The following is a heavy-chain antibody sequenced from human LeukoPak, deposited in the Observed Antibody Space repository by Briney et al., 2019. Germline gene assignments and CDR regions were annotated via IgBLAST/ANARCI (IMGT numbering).Heavy chain of an antibody. Sequence: SETLSLTCAVYGGSFSGYYWSWIRQPPGKGLEWIGEINHSGSTYYNPSLKSRVTISVDTSKNQFSLKLSSVTAADTAVYYCARQSPPRMTYNWFDPWGQGTLVTVSS. CDR1: GGSFSGYY. V-gene: IGHV4-34*01. J-gene: IGHJ5*02. CDR2: INHSGST. CDR3: ARQSPPRMTYNWFDP.